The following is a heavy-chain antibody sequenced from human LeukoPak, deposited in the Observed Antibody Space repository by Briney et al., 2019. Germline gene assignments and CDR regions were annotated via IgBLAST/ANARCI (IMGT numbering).Heavy chain of an antibody. J-gene: IGHJ6*02. CDR2: ISGSGGST. CDR1: GFTFSSYA. Sequence: GGSLRLSCAASGFTFSSYAMSWVRQAPGKGLEWVSAISGSGGSTYCADSVKGRFTISRDNSKNTLYLQMNSLRAEDTAVYYCARSPRSRGRPRYYYGMDVWGQGTTVTVSS. V-gene: IGHV3-23*01. CDR3: ARSPRSRGRPRYYYGMDV. D-gene: IGHD3-22*01.